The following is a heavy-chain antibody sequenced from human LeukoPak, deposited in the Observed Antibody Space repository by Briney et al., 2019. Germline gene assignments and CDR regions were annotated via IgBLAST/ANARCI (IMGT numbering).Heavy chain of an antibody. CDR1: GFNFSNYY. D-gene: IGHD3-10*01. CDR2: ITPNAVNK. CDR3: AGSGSPDDY. V-gene: IGHV3-11*01. J-gene: IGHJ4*02. Sequence: GWSLRFSCVASGFNFSNYYMSGIRQAPGKRLEWISYITPNAVNKYYLDSVRGRFTISRDNAKNSLFLQMNSLRGEDTAVYYCAGSGSPDDYWGQGTLVTVSS.